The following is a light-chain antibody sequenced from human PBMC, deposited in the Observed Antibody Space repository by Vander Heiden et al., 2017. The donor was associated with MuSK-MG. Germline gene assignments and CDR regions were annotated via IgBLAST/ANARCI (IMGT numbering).Light chain of an antibody. J-gene: IGKJ1*01. CDR1: QSITSW. CDR3: QYSNTFRT. V-gene: IGKV1-5*01. Sequence: DIQLTQSPSTLSASVGDRVTITCRASQSITSWLAWYQQKPGKAPKLLIYDASSLESGVPSRFSGSGSGTEFTLTISSLQPDDVATYYCQYSNTFRTFGQGTKVEVK. CDR2: DAS.